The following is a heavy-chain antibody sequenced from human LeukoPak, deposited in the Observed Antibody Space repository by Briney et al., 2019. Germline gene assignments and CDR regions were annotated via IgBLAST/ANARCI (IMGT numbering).Heavy chain of an antibody. CDR2: ISYDGSNK. J-gene: IGHJ4*02. CDR3: AKAGDFGVVTYFDY. Sequence: GRSLRLSCAASGFTFSSYGMHWVRQAPGKGLEWVAVISYDGSNKYYADSVKGRFTISRDNSKNTLYLQMNSLRAEDTAVYYCAKAGDFGVVTYFDYWGQGTLVTVSS. CDR1: GFTFSSYG. V-gene: IGHV3-30*18. D-gene: IGHD3-3*01.